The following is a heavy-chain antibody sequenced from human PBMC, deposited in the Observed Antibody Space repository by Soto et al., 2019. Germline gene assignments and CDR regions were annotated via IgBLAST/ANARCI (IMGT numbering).Heavy chain of an antibody. CDR3: VSYDRQSGRCSLDY. Sequence: PSETLSLTCTVSGDSITYYYWSWIRQPPGKGLEWIGYVYYDGSTNYNPSLESRVTMSIDTSKNQFSLKLSSVIAADTAVYYCVSYDRQSGRCSLDYWGQGTPVTVSS. J-gene: IGHJ4*02. CDR2: VYYDGST. D-gene: IGHD3-10*01. CDR1: GDSITYYY. V-gene: IGHV4-59*01.